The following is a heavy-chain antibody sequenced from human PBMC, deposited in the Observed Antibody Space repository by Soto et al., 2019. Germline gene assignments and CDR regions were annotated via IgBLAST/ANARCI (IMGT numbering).Heavy chain of an antibody. D-gene: IGHD3-3*01. CDR2: IYPSDSDT. CDR1: GFTFSSYA. Sequence: PGGSLRLSCAASGFTFSSYAMSWVRQAPGKGLELMGIIYPSDSDTRYRPSFQGQVTISADKSISSAYLQWSSLRASDTAMYYCARGGVSTRTFDYWGQGTPVTVSS. J-gene: IGHJ4*02. CDR3: ARGGVSTRTFDY. V-gene: IGHV5-51*01.